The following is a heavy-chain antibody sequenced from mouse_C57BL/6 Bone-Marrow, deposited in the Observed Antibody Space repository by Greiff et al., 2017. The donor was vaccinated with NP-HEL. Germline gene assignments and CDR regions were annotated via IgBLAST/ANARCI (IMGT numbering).Heavy chain of an antibody. V-gene: IGHV1-85*01. Sequence: GQLKQSGPELVKPGASVKLSCKASGYTFTSYDINWVKQRPGQGLEWIGWIYPRDGSTKYNEKVKGKATLTVDTSSSTAYMELHSLTSEDSAVYFCAREGYSYAMDYWGQGTSVTVSS. D-gene: IGHD2-3*01. CDR1: GYTFTSYD. CDR3: AREGYSYAMDY. J-gene: IGHJ4*01. CDR2: IYPRDGST.